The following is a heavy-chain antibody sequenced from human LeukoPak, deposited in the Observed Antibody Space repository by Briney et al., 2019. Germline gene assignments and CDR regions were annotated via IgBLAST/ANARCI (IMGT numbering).Heavy chain of an antibody. CDR3: AKTTYSSSWYTSS. J-gene: IGHJ4*02. Sequence: GGSLRLSCAASGFTFSSYGMHWVRQAPGKGLEWVAFIRYDGSNKYYADSVKGRFTISGDNSKNTLYLQMNSLRAEDTAVYYCAKTTYSSSWYTSSWGRGTLVTVSS. CDR1: GFTFSSYG. D-gene: IGHD6-13*01. CDR2: IRYDGSNK. V-gene: IGHV3-30*02.